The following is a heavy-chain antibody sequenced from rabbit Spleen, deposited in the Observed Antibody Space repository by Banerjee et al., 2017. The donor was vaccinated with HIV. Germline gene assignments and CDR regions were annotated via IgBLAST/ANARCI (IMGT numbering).Heavy chain of an antibody. J-gene: IGHJ4*01. D-gene: IGHD1-1*01. CDR3: ARHPYNSRKL. Sequence: QSLEESGGGLVQPEGSLTLTCTVSGFSFSNGYYMCWVRQAPGKGLELIGCIGATTGSTYYASWAKGRFTISKTSTTVTLQMTSLTAADTATYFCARHPYNSRKLWGPGTLVTVS. CDR1: GFSFSNGYY. V-gene: IGHV1S40*01. CDR2: IGATTGST.